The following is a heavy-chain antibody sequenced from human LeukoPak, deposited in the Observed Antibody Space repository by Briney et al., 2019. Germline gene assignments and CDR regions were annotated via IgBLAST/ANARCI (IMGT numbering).Heavy chain of an antibody. J-gene: IGHJ3*02. Sequence: GGSLRLSCAVSGFTFRSYWMHWVRQVPGEGLLWVARIDSDGRGTAYPDSVKGRFTISRDNAKNTLYLQMNSLRAEDTAVYYCARGGQGAIDIWGQGTMVIVSS. CDR2: IDSDGRGT. CDR3: ARGGQGAIDI. V-gene: IGHV3-74*01. CDR1: GFTFRSYW.